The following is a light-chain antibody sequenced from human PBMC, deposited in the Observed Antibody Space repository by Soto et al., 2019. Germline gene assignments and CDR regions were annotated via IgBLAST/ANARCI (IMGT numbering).Light chain of an antibody. CDR2: GAS. CDR3: QQYDNWPPLT. Sequence: EIVMTQSPATLSLSPGERATLSCRASQSVSSNLAWYQQKPGQAPRLLIYGASTRATGVPARFSGSGSGTEFTLTISTLQSEDFAVYYCQQYDNWPPLTFGGGTKLDI. J-gene: IGKJ4*01. V-gene: IGKV3-15*01. CDR1: QSVSSN.